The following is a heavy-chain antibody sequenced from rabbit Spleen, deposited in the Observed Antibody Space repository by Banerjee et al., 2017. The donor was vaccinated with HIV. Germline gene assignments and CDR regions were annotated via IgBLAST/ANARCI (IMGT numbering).Heavy chain of an antibody. J-gene: IGHJ6*01. CDR3: ARDTSSSFSSYGMDL. D-gene: IGHD1-1*01. V-gene: IGHV1S40*01. Sequence: QSLEESGGDLVKPGASLTLTCTASGVSFSSSSYMCWVRQAPGKGLEWIACIDSGSSGFTYFATWAKGRSTISKTSSTTVTLQMTRLTAADTATYFCARDTSSSFSSYGMDLWGPGTLVTVS. CDR1: GVSFSSSSY. CDR2: IDSGSSGFT.